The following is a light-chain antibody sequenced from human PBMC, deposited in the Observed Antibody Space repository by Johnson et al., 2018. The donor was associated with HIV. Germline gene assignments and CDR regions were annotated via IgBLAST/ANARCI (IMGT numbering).Light chain of an antibody. Sequence: QSVLTQPPSVSAAPGQKVTISCSGSSSNIGNNYVSWYQQLPGTAHKLLIYDNNKRPSGIPDRFSGSKSGTSATLGITGLQTGDEADYYCGTWDSSLSAGVFGTGTTVTIL. CDR2: DNN. V-gene: IGLV1-51*01. J-gene: IGLJ1*01. CDR3: GTWDSSLSAGV. CDR1: SSNIGNNY.